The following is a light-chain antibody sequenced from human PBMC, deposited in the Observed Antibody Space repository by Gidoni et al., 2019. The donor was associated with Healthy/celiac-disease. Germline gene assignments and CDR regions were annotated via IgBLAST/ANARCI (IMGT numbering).Light chain of an antibody. V-gene: IGKV2-28*01. CDR2: LGS. CDR1: QSLLHSNGYNY. Sequence: DIVMTQSPLSLSVTPGEPASISCRSSQSLLHSNGYNYLDWYLQKPGQSPQLLIYLGSYRASGVPDRFSGSGSGTDFTLIISRLEAEDVGVYYCMQALQTPWTFGQGTKVEIK. J-gene: IGKJ1*01. CDR3: MQALQTPWT.